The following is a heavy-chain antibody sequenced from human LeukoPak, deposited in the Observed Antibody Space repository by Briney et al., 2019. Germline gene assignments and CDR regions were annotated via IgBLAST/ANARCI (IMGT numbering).Heavy chain of an antibody. CDR3: AKDERGYYDSSGYLDY. Sequence: GGSLRLSCTTSGFTFGDYALTWVRQAPGKGLEWVSFIRRGGTVEYAASVKGRFTISRDDSKSIAYLQMNSLRAEDTAVYYCAKDERGYYDSSGYLDYWGQGTLVTVSS. V-gene: IGHV3-49*04. CDR1: GFTFGDYA. D-gene: IGHD3-22*01. J-gene: IGHJ4*02. CDR2: IRRGGTV.